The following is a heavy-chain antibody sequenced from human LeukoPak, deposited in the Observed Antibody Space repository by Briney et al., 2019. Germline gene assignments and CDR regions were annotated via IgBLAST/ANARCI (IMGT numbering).Heavy chain of an antibody. V-gene: IGHV4-30-4*08. J-gene: IGHJ4*02. CDR3: ARDQGYSYGALDY. D-gene: IGHD5-18*01. CDR2: IYYSGST. CDR1: GFTFSSYA. Sequence: LRLSCAASGFTFSSYAMSWVRQAPGKGLEWIGFIYYSGSTYYNPSLKSRVTISLDTSKNQFSLKLSSVTAADTAVYYCARDQGYSYGALDYWGQGTLVTVSS.